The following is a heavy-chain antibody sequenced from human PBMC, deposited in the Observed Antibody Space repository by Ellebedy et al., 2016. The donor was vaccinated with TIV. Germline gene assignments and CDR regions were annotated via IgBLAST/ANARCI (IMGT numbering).Heavy chain of an antibody. CDR3: ARVQGYSSSSARGHWFDS. Sequence: AASVKVSCKASGYSFTTYAMHWVRQAPGQRLEWMGWINPGSGNTKYSQTFQGKLTITSDTSASTVYMELSSLRSEDTAMYYCARVQGYSSSSARGHWFDSWGQGTLVTVSS. D-gene: IGHD6-6*01. CDR1: GYSFTTYA. V-gene: IGHV1-3*01. J-gene: IGHJ5*01. CDR2: INPGSGNT.